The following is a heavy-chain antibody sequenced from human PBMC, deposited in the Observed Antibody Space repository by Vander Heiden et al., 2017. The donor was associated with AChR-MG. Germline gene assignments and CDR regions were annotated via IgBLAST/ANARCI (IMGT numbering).Heavy chain of an antibody. CDR1: GFPFSTYV. J-gene: IGHJ4*02. CDR2: ISYDGTNK. V-gene: IGHV3-30-3*01. D-gene: IGHD1-1*01. Sequence: QVQLVESGGGVVQPGRSLSLPCAASGFPFSTYVMDWVRQAPGKGLEWVAVISYDGTNKYYADSVKGRFTISRDNSKNTLYLQMNSLGPEDTAVYYCVRDRAGATNFDYWGQGTLVTVSS. CDR3: VRDRAGATNFDY.